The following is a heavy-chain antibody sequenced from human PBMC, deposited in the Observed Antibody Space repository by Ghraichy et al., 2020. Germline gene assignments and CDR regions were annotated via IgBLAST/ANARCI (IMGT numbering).Heavy chain of an antibody. CDR3: ARALGYSSTLVLGWFDP. V-gene: IGHV4-34*01. D-gene: IGHD6-13*01. Sequence: SETLSLTCAVYGGSFSGYYWSWIRQPPGKGLEWIGEINHSGSTNYNPSLKSRVTISVDTSKNQFSLKLSSVTAADTAVYYCARALGYSSTLVLGWFDPWGQGTLVTVSS. J-gene: IGHJ5*02. CDR1: GGSFSGYY. CDR2: INHSGST.